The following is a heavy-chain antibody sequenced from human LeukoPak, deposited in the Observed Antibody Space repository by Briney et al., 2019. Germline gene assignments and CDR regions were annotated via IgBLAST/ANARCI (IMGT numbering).Heavy chain of an antibody. CDR3: ARAGYSSSWYSYFDY. D-gene: IGHD6-13*01. J-gene: IGHJ4*02. CDR2: IIPIFGTA. Sequence: ASLKLSCKASGGTFSSYAISWVRQAPGQGLEWMGGIIPIFGTANYAQKFQGRGTSSADKSTSTAYMEPSSLRSEDTAVYYCARAGYSSSWYSYFDYWGQGTLVTVSS. CDR1: GGTFSSYA. V-gene: IGHV1-69*06.